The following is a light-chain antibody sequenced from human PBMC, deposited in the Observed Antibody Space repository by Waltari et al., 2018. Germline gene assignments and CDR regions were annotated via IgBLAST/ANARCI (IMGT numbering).Light chain of an antibody. CDR1: SGHSSYA. J-gene: IGLJ3*02. CDR2: LNSDGSH. Sequence: QVVLTQSPSASASLGASVKLTCTLSSGHSSYAIAWHQQQPEKGPRFLMRLNSDGSHNKGDGSPDRFSGSSSGAGRYLTIASLQSEDEADYYWQTWGTGISSVFGGGTKLTVL. V-gene: IGLV4-69*01. CDR3: QTWGTGISSV.